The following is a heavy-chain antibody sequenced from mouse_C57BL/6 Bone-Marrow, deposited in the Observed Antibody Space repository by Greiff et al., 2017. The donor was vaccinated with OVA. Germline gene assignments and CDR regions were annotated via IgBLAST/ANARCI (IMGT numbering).Heavy chain of an antibody. D-gene: IGHD2-4*01. J-gene: IGHJ4*01. CDR2: INPYNGGT. Sequence: VQLKQSGPVLVKPGASVKMSCKASGYTFTDYYMNWVKQSHGKSLEWIGVINPYNGGTSYNQKFKGKATLTVDKSSSTAYMELNSLTSEDSAVYYCARDDYDGGAMDYWGQGTSVTVSS. CDR1: GYTFTDYY. CDR3: ARDDYDGGAMDY. V-gene: IGHV1-19*01.